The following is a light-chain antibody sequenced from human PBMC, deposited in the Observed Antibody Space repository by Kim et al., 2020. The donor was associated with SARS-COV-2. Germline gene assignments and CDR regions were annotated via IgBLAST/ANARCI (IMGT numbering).Light chain of an antibody. CDR3: QAWDISTGV. Sequence: VSPGQTAFISCSGDNLGDKYSSWYQQRTGQSPVLVIFQDTKRPSGIPERFSGSNSGDTATLTISGTQAVDEADYYCQAWDISTGVFGGGTQLTVL. CDR1: NLGDKY. V-gene: IGLV3-1*01. J-gene: IGLJ3*02. CDR2: QDT.